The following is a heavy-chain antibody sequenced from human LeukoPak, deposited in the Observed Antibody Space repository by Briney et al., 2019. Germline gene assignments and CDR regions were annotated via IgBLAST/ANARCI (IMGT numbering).Heavy chain of an antibody. CDR1: GFTFSSYA. J-gene: IGHJ4*02. CDR2: ISDDGDT. V-gene: IGHV3-23*01. Sequence: GGSLRLSCAASGFTFSSYAMTWVRQAPGKGLEWVSAISDDGDTRYTDSVKGRFTISRDNSKNTLYLQMNSLKDEDTAIYYCTKDWSADYWGQGTLVTVSS. CDR3: TKDWSADY.